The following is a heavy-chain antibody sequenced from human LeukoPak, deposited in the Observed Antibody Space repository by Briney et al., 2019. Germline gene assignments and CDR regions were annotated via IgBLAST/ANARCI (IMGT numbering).Heavy chain of an antibody. Sequence: SETLSLTFTVSGGSISSNYWSWIRQPPGKGLEWIGYIHYSGSTYYNPSPKSRVTMSLDTSKNLFSLKLSSVTAADTAVYYCARIFGVVIDYWGPGTLVTVSS. J-gene: IGHJ4*02. CDR2: IHYSGST. CDR3: ARIFGVVIDY. V-gene: IGHV4-59*01. CDR1: GGSISSNY. D-gene: IGHD3-3*01.